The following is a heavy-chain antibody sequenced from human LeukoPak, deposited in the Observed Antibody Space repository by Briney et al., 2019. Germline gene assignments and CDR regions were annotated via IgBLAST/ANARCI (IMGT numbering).Heavy chain of an antibody. CDR3: ARDPPGIAASGSGG. Sequence: PGGSLRLSCTASGFTVSNNYMNWVRQAPGRGLEWVALIYSGGVKKYADSVRGRFTISRDNSKNTLYLQMTNVRVEDTAVYYCARDPPGIAASGSGGWGQGTLVTVSS. D-gene: IGHD6-25*01. CDR2: IYSGGVK. V-gene: IGHV3-53*01. J-gene: IGHJ4*02. CDR1: GFTVSNNY.